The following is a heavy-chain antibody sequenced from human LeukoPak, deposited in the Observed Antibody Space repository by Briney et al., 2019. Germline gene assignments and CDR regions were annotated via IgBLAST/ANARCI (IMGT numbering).Heavy chain of an antibody. CDR2: IDTAGDT. CDR1: GFTVSSYD. V-gene: IGHV3-13*04. Sequence: PGGSLRLSCSASGFTVSSYDMHWVRHATGKGLEWVSAIDTAGDTYYPGSVKGRFTISRENAKNSLYLQMNSLRAGDTAVYYCARGEPGSFDYWGQGTLVSVSS. J-gene: IGHJ4*02. CDR3: ARGEPGSFDY. D-gene: IGHD1-14*01.